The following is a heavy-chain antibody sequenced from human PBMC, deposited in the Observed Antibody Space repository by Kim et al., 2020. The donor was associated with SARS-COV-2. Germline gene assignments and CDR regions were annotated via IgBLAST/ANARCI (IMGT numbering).Heavy chain of an antibody. V-gene: IGHV3-30*18. CDR3: AKDGGGSSWSIDY. J-gene: IGHJ4*02. D-gene: IGHD6-13*01. CDR1: GFTFSSYG. CDR2: ISYDGSNK. Sequence: GGSLRLSCAASGFTFSSYGMHWVRQAPGKGLEWVAVISYDGSNKYYADSVKGRFTISRDNSKNTLYLQMNSLRAEDTAVYYCAKDGGGSSWSIDYWGQGTLVTASS.